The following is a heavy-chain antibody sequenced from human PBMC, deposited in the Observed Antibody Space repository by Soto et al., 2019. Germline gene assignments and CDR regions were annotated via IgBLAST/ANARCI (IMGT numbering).Heavy chain of an antibody. D-gene: IGHD1-26*01. CDR2: IIPKYDSV. CDR1: GGTPHTYT. CDR3: ATWRSYSGSYCFDY. Sequence: QVQLVQSGAEVKKPGSSVKVSCEAFGGTPHTYTINWVRQAPGQGLEWIGQIIPKYDSVNYAQSFQGRVTISADKSTNTAYMELSSLRSEDTALYYCATWRSYSGSYCFDYWGQGTLVSVSS. J-gene: IGHJ4*02. V-gene: IGHV1-69*06.